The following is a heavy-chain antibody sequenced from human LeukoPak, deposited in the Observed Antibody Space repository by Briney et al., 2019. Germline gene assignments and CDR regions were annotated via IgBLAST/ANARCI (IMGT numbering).Heavy chain of an antibody. Sequence: GGTLRLSRAASRFTFSNYGMNWVRQAPGKGLEWVSGITGSGGNTYYADSVKGRVTISRDNSKNTLYLQMNSLRAEDTAVYYCAKEVSIISRGLDYWGQGILVTVSS. V-gene: IGHV3-23*01. CDR1: RFTFSNYG. CDR3: AKEVSIISRGLDY. J-gene: IGHJ4*02. D-gene: IGHD2-21*01. CDR2: ITGSGGNT.